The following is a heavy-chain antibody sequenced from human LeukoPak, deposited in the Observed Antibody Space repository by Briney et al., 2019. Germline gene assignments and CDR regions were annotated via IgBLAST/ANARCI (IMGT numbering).Heavy chain of an antibody. CDR3: AKNDNGGRVDDSFDI. D-gene: IGHD3-16*01. V-gene: IGHV3-23*01. J-gene: IGHJ3*02. CDR2: IRGSGDTT. Sequence: GGSLRLSCAASGFTFSKFAMNWVRQAPGKGLEWVSRIRGSGDTTYYADSVKGRVTISRDNSKNTLYLHMTSLRDEGTAVYYCAKNDNGGRVDDSFDIWGQGTMVTVSS. CDR1: GFTFSKFA.